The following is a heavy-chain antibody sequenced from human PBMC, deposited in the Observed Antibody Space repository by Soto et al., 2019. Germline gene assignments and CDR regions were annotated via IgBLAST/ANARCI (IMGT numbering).Heavy chain of an antibody. D-gene: IGHD3-3*01. J-gene: IGHJ4*02. CDR2: INAGNGDT. CDR3: ARDAGENSASWSGYFTPSYFEQ. CDR1: GYSFTRHT. V-gene: IGHV1-3*01. Sequence: QVQLVQSGAAVVKPGASVRVSCQGSGYSFTRHTIHWVRQAPGQRPQWMGWINAGNGDTKYSWKFQGRVTFSTDTSESTVYMELNSLKSDDAAVYYCARDAGENSASWSGYFTPSYFEQCGQGTLVSVSS.